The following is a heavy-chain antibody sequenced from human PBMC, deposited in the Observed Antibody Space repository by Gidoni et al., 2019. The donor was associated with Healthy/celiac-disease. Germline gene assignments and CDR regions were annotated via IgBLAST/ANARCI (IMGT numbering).Heavy chain of an antibody. CDR3: ARDWRIRGYSYGFGY. CDR1: GGTFSSYA. Sequence: QVQLGQSGAEVKKPGSSVKVACKAAGGTFSSYAISWVRQAPGQGLEWMGGIIPIFGTANYAQKFQGRVTITADESTSTAYMELSSLRSEDTAVYYCARDWRIRGYSYGFGYWGQGTLVTVSS. CDR2: IIPIFGTA. J-gene: IGHJ4*02. D-gene: IGHD5-18*01. V-gene: IGHV1-69*01.